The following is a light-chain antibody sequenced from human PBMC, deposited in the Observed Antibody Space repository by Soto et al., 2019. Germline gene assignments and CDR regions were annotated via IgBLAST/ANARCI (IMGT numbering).Light chain of an antibody. Sequence: QSALTQPASVSGPPGQSITISCTGTSSDVGAYNYVSWYQQHPGKAPKPMIYEVSNRPSGVSNRFSGSKSGNTASLTISGLQAEDEADYYCSSYISSSTLVFGTGTKVTV. CDR3: SSYISSSTLV. J-gene: IGLJ1*01. V-gene: IGLV2-14*01. CDR1: SSDVGAYNY. CDR2: EVS.